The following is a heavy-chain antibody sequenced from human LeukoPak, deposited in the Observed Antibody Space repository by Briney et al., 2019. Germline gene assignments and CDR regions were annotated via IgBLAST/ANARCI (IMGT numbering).Heavy chain of an antibody. CDR1: GFTFGTYA. V-gene: IGHV3-23*01. CDR2: VTADST. CDR3: AKGATGYCSSTSCLYYVDY. Sequence: GGSLRLSCAASGFTFGTYAMSWVRQAPGKGLEWVSTVTADSTYYADSVKGRFTISRDNSKNTLYLQMNCLRAEDTAVYYCAKGATGYCSSTSCLYYVDYWGQGTLVTVSS. D-gene: IGHD2-2*01. J-gene: IGHJ4*02.